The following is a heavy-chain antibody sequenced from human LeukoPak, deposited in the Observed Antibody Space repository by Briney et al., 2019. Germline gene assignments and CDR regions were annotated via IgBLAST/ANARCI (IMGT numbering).Heavy chain of an antibody. CDR1: GGSISSGGYY. D-gene: IGHD3-10*01. CDR3: ARDRRRYGSGSYYNEGLFDY. J-gene: IGHJ4*02. Sequence: SQTLSLTCTVSGGSISSGGYYWSWIHQHPGKGLEWIGYIYYSGSTYYNPSLKSRVTISVDTSKNQFSLKLSSVTAADTAVYYCARDRRRYGSGSYYNEGLFDYWGQGTLVTVSS. CDR2: IYYSGST. V-gene: IGHV4-31*03.